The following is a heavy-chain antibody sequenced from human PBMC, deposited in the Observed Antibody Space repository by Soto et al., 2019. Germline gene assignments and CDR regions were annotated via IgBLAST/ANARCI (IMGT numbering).Heavy chain of an antibody. CDR2: IKQDGSEK. CDR1: WFTCSSFC. D-gene: IGHD3-3*01. J-gene: IGHJ6*02. Sequence: GGSLRLSWAASWFTCSSFCMSWVRQAPGKGLEWVANIKQDGSEKYYVDSVKGRFTISRDNAKNSLYLQMNSLRAEDTAVYYCARVAYDFWSGYSPYYYYYGMDVWGQGTTVTVSS. V-gene: IGHV3-7*05. CDR3: ARVAYDFWSGYSPYYYYYGMDV.